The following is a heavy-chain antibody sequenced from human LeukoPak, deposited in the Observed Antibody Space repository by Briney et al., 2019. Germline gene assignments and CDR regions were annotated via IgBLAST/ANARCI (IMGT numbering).Heavy chain of an antibody. CDR2: MSGSGGST. V-gene: IGHV3-23*01. J-gene: IGHJ6*02. D-gene: IGHD3-22*01. CDR3: AKDCAYYYDSSGYYFRPGYYGMDV. CDR1: GFTFSSYA. Sequence: RPGGSLRLSCAASGFTFSSYAMSWVRQAPGKGLEWVSSMSGSGGSTYYADSVKGRFTISRDNSKNTLYLQMNTLRAEDTAVYYCAKDCAYYYDSSGYYFRPGYYGMDVWGQGTTVTVSS.